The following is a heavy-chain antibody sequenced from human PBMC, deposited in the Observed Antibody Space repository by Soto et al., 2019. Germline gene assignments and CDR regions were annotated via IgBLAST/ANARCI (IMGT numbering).Heavy chain of an antibody. CDR1: GGSISSSSYY. D-gene: IGHD2-15*01. Sequence: PSETLSLTCTVSGGSISSSSYYWGWIRQPPGKGLEWIGSIYYSGSTYYNPSLKSRVTISVDTSKNQFSLKLSSVTAADTAVYYCARLVVVVAATHWWYSDLWGRGTLVTVSS. J-gene: IGHJ2*01. CDR3: ARLVVVVAATHWWYSDL. V-gene: IGHV4-39*01. CDR2: IYYSGST.